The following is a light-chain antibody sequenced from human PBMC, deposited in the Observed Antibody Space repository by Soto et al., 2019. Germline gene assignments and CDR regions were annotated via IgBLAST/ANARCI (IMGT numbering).Light chain of an antibody. Sequence: DIQMTQSPSTLSSSVGDRVTITCRASHSISVWLAWYQQKPGKAPKLLIYQASALESGVPSRFSGRGSGPDFPLTISSLQPDVFATYCGKQYCNYPYTFGQGPKLEIK. CDR2: QAS. J-gene: IGKJ2*01. V-gene: IGKV1-5*03. CDR3: KQYCNYPYT. CDR1: HSISVW.